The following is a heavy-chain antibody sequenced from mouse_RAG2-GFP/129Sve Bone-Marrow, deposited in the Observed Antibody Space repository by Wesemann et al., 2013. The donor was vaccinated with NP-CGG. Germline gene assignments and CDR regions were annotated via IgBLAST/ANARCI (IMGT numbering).Heavy chain of an antibody. D-gene: IGHD2-3*01. Sequence: EVQLQQSGAELVKPGASVKLSCTASGFNIKDTYMHWVKQRPEQGLEWIGRIDPANGNTKYDPKFQGKATITADTSSNTAYLQLSSLTSEDTAVYYCARCDGYYVDFDYLGQGTTLTVSS. V-gene: IGHV14-3*02. CDR2: IDPANGNT. CDR3: ARCDGYYVDFDY. J-gene: IGHJ2*01. CDR1: GFNIKDTY.